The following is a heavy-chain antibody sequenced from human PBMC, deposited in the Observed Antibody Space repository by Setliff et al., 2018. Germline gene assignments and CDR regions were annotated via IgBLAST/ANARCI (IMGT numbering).Heavy chain of an antibody. CDR3: ARHVKGPSTAKPAYYYDSSGQHAFDI. J-gene: IGHJ3*02. CDR2: IYYSGST. Sequence: PSETLSLTCTVSGGSISSSSYYWGWIRQPPGKGLEWIGSIYYSGSTYYNPSLKSRVTIAVDTSKNQFSLKLSSVPAADTAVYSCARHVKGPSTAKPAYYYDSSGQHAFDIWGQGTMVTVSS. CDR1: GGSISSSSYY. V-gene: IGHV4-39*01. D-gene: IGHD3-22*01.